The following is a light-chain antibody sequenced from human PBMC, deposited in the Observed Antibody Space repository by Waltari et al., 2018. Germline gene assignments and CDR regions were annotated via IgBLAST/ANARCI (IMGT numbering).Light chain of an antibody. CDR2: KTS. J-gene: IGKJ4*01. CDR3: QHGFGLT. Sequence: DIQLSQSPSSLSASVGYRVTITCRPSEHVNNYLNCYQQKPGKAPNLPIYKTSTLQSGVPSRFSGRGSVTDYSFTISSLQSEDVATYYCQHGFGLTFGGGTKVEI. V-gene: IGKV1-39*02. CDR1: EHVNNY.